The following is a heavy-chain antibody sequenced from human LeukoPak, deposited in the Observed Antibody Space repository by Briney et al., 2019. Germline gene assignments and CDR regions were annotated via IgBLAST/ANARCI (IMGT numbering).Heavy chain of an antibody. CDR2: IIPIFGTT. CDR1: GGTFNSYA. V-gene: IGHV1-69*06. Sequence: ASVKVSCKASGGTFNSYAISWVRQAPGQGLEWMGGIIPIFGTTNYARKFRGRVTLTADKSTRTAYMELSSLRSDDTAVYYCARGNRDLMSGGSLDYWGQGTLVTVSS. J-gene: IGHJ4*02. D-gene: IGHD2-15*01. CDR3: ARGNRDLMSGGSLDY.